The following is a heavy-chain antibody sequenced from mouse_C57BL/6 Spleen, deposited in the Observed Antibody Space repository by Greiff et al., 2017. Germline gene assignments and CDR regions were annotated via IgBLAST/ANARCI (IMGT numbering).Heavy chain of an antibody. CDR1: GYTFTDYE. D-gene: IGHD2-4*01. J-gene: IGHJ3*01. CDR2: IDPETGGT. V-gene: IGHV1-15*01. CDR3: TKYDYLAWFAY. Sequence: VKLMESGAELVRPGASVTLSCKASGYTFTDYEMHWVKQTPVHGLEWIGAIDPETGGTAYNQKFKGKAILTADKSSSTAYMELRSLTSEDSAVYYCTKYDYLAWFAYWGQGTLVTVSA.